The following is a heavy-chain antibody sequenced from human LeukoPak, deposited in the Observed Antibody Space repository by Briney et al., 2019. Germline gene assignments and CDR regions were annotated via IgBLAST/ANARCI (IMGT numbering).Heavy chain of an antibody. CDR3: ARGSYGNWFDP. J-gene: IGHJ5*02. CDR1: GGPISSGSYY. D-gene: IGHD5-18*01. CDR2: IYTSGST. Sequence: SETLSLTCTVSGGPISSGSYYWSWIRQPAGKGLEWIGRIYTSGSTSYNPSLKSRVTISVDTSKNQFSLKLSSVTAADTAVYYCARGSYGNWFDPWGQGTLVTVSS. V-gene: IGHV4-61*02.